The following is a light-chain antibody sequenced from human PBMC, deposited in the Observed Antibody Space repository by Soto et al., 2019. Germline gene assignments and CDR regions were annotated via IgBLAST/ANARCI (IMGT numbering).Light chain of an antibody. CDR3: QQYAESPLT. V-gene: IGKV3-20*01. J-gene: IGKJ3*01. Sequence: EIVLTQSPVTLSLSPGEKATLSCRASQSLDTYTLAWYQQKPGQAPRLLIYGASTRAAAIPGRFIGSGSGTDFALTISRLEPEDFAVYYCQQYAESPLTFGPGTKVDF. CDR1: QSLDTYT. CDR2: GAS.